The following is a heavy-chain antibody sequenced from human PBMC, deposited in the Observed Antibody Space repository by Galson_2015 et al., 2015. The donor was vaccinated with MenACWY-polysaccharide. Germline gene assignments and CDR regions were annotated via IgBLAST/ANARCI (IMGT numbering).Heavy chain of an antibody. Sequence: SLRLSCAASGFTFSSYAMHWVRQAPDKGLEWVAVISYDGSNKYFADSVKGRFTISRDNSKNTMYLQMSSLRAEDTAVYYCTRTYCSRTTCYAPDQPGFDIWGQGTLDTVSS. V-gene: IGHV3-30-3*01. CDR3: TRTYCSRTTCYAPDQPGFDI. D-gene: IGHD2-2*01. J-gene: IGHJ4*02. CDR2: ISYDGSNK. CDR1: GFTFSSYA.